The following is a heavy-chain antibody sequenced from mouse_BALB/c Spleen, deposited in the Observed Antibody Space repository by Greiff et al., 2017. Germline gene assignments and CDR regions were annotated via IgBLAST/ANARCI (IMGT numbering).Heavy chain of an antibody. CDR3: ARNYGSSYWYFDV. V-gene: IGHV5-17*02. Sequence: DVMLVESGGGLVQPGGSLKLSCAASGFTFSSFGMHWVRQAPEKGLEWVAYISSGSSTIYYADTVKGRFTISRDNPKNTLFLQMTSLRSEDTAMYYCARNYGSSYWYFDVWGAGTTVTVSS. J-gene: IGHJ1*01. D-gene: IGHD1-1*01. CDR1: GFTFSSFG. CDR2: ISSGSSTI.